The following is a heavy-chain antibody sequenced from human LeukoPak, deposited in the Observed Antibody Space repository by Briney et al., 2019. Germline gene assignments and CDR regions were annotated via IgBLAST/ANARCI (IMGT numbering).Heavy chain of an antibody. CDR2: ISYSGST. V-gene: IGHV4-59*12. D-gene: IGHD6-6*01. Sequence: SETLSLTCTVSAGSISNYYWSWIRQPPGKGLEWIGYISYSGSTYYNPSLKSRVTISVDRSKNQFSLKLSSVTAADTAVYYCASYGIAARPPYYYYYMDVWGKGTTVTVSS. CDR3: ASYGIAARPPYYYYYMDV. J-gene: IGHJ6*03. CDR1: AGSISNYY.